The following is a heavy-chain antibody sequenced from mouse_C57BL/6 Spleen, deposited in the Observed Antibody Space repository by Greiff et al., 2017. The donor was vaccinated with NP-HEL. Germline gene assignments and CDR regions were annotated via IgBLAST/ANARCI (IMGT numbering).Heavy chain of an antibody. Sequence: EVQLQQSGPELVKPGASVKMSCKASGYTFTDYNMHWVKQSHGKSLEWIGYINPNNGGTSYNQKFKGKATLTVNKSSSTAYMELRSLTSEDSAVYYCAREVIYDGYYDAMDYWGQGTSVTVSS. CDR2: INPNNGGT. CDR1: GYTFTDYN. J-gene: IGHJ4*01. D-gene: IGHD2-3*01. V-gene: IGHV1-22*01. CDR3: AREVIYDGYYDAMDY.